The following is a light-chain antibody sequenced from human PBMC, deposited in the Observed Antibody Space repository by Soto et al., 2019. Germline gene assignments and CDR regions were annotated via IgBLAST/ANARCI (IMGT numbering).Light chain of an antibody. V-gene: IGLV2-14*01. CDR3: AVWDDSLNFL. J-gene: IGLJ3*02. CDR1: SSDIGGYNY. Sequence: QSALTQPASVSGSPGQSITISCTGTSSDIGGYNYVSWYQQFPGKAPKLMISEVNNRPSGVSSRFSGSRSGNTASLAISGLQSEDEADYYCAVWDDSLNFLFGGGTQLTVL. CDR2: EVN.